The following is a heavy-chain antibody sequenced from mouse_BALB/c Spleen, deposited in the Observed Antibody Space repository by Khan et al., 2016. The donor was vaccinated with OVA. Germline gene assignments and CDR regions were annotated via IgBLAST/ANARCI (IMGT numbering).Heavy chain of an antibody. CDR1: GYSFTSYY. V-gene: IGHV1S135*01. CDR3: AGLEINSGFAD. J-gene: IGHJ3*01. CDR2: IDPFNGGT. Sequence: VQLQQSGPELMKPGASVKIACKASGYSFTSYYMHWVKQSHGKSLEWIGYIDPFNGGTTYNQKFKGKATLTVDKSSSTAYMHLSSLTSEDSAVSYCAGLEINSGFADRGKGTLVTFS.